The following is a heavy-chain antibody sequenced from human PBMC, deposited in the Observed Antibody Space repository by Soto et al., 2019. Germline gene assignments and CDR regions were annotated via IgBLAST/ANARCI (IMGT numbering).Heavy chain of an antibody. D-gene: IGHD1-1*01. V-gene: IGHV2-5*02. CDR1: GFSLATSGVG. Sequence: QVTLEDSGPTRVKPTQTLTLTCTFSGFSLATSGVGVGWVRQPPGKALERLALIYWDDDKRYSPSLRSRLTVTKDTSRNQVVLTMTNMDPVDTATYYCAHRVGLQGNWNGGYFDFWGQGALVTVSS. CDR2: IYWDDDK. CDR3: AHRVGLQGNWNGGYFDF. J-gene: IGHJ4*02.